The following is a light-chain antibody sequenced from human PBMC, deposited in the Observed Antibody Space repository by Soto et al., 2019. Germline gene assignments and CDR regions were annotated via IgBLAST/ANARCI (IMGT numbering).Light chain of an antibody. CDR2: MVS. V-gene: IGKV2-30*01. Sequence: EVLVTQSPLYLPVTLGQPASISCRSTRSLLYSDGNIYLNWFHQRPGQPPRRLIHMVSNRDPGVPDRFSGSGSDTDFTLKISRVEAEDVVIYYCMQGTHWPTWTFGQGTRVDVK. CDR3: MQGTHWPTWT. J-gene: IGKJ1*01. CDR1: RSLLYSDGNIY.